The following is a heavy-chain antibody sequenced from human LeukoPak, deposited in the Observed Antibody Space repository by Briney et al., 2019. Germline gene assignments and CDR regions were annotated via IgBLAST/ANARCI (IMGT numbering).Heavy chain of an antibody. D-gene: IGHD5-12*01. J-gene: IGHJ4*02. Sequence: GGSLRLSCAASEFTFNRYWMSWVRQAPGKGLEWLANIKHDGSEKYYVDSVKGRFTISRDNAKNSLYLQMNSLRAEDTAVFYCARDGTYTDYDPDFDIWGQGTLVTVSS. CDR1: EFTFNRYW. V-gene: IGHV3-7*04. CDR2: IKHDGSEK. CDR3: ARDGTYTDYDPDFDI.